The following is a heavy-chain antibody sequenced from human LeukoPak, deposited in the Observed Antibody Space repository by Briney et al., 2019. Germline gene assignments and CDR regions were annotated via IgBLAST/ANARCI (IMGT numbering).Heavy chain of an antibody. V-gene: IGHV1-2*02. CDR3: ARDIGVGATRDSQH. CDR2: INPNSGGT. Sequence: GASLKVSCKASGYTFTGYYMHWVRQAPGQGLEWMGWINPNSGGTNYAQKFQGRVTMTRDTSISTAYMELSRLRSDDTAVYYCARDIGVGATRDSQHWGQGTLVTVSS. D-gene: IGHD1-26*01. J-gene: IGHJ1*01. CDR1: GYTFTGYY.